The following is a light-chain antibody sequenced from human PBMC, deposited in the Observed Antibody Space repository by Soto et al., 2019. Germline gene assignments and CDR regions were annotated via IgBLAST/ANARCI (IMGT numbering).Light chain of an antibody. J-gene: IGKJ5*01. CDR1: QSISTW. CDR2: KAS. CDR3: QQLNSYLYT. Sequence: DIQMTQSPSTLSASVGDRVTITCRASQSISTWLAWYQQKPGKAPKLLIYKASTLESGVPSNFSGSGSGTEFTLTISSLQPEDFATYYCQQLNSYLYTFGQGTRLEIK. V-gene: IGKV1-5*03.